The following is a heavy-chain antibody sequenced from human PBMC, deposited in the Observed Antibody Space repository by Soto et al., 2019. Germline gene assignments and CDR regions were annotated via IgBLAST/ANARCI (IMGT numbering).Heavy chain of an antibody. J-gene: IGHJ5*02. CDR3: ARKEGLLWFGELFGWFDP. CDR1: GCCISSRSYY. D-gene: IGHD3-10*01. Sequence: SETLSLTCTVSGCCISSRSYYGVWIRQPPGKVLEWSGSIYYSGITYYNPSLKRRVTISVDTSKNRFSLKLSSVTAADTAVYYCARKEGLLWFGELFGWFDPWGQGTLVNVSS. CDR2: IYYSGIT. V-gene: IGHV4-39*01.